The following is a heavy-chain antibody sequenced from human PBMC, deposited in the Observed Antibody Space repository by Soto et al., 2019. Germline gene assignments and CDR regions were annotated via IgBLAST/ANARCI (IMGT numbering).Heavy chain of an antibody. CDR2: IHHSGNS. CDR1: GASISSGGYY. J-gene: IGHJ3*02. Sequence: PSETLSLTCSVSGASISSGGYYWTWIRQHPGEGLEWIGYIHHSGNSYHNPSLQSRLSMSVDTSKNQFTLTLTSVTAADTAVYFCARTLWFGDLLSLDAFEIWGQGTMVTVSS. D-gene: IGHD3-10*01. V-gene: IGHV4-31*02. CDR3: ARTLWFGDLLSLDAFEI.